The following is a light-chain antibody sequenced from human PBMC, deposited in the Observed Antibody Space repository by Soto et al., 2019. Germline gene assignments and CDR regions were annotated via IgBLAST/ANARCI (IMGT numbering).Light chain of an antibody. CDR2: EVF. CDR1: SSDVGGYDY. V-gene: IGLV2-14*03. Sequence: QSALTQPASVSGSPGQSITISCTGTSSDVGGYDYVSWYQQHPGKVPKLMIYEVFRRPSGISDRFSGSESGNTASLTISGLQAEDEAHYYCCSYTTTSTFVFGGGTKLTVL. CDR3: CSYTTTSTFV. J-gene: IGLJ2*01.